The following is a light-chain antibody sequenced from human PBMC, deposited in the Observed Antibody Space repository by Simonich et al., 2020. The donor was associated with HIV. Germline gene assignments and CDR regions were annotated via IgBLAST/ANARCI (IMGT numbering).Light chain of an antibody. Sequence: DIVMTQSPDSLAVSLGERATINCKSSQSVLYSSNNKNYLAWYQQKPGQPPKLLMYWASTRESGVPDRFSCSGSGTDFTLTISSLQAEDVAVYYCQQYYSTPLTFGGGTKVEIK. CDR1: QSVLYSSNNKNY. V-gene: IGKV4-1*01. CDR2: WAS. CDR3: QQYYSTPLT. J-gene: IGKJ4*01.